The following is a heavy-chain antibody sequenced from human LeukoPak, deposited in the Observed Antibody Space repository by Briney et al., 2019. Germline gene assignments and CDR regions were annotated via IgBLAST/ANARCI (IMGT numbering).Heavy chain of an antibody. CDR1: GYTFTGYY. CDR2: INPNSGGT. V-gene: IGHV1-2*02. CDR3: ARETIDIVVVPAATQGTFDY. J-gene: IGHJ4*02. D-gene: IGHD2-2*01. Sequence: ASVKVSCKASGYTFTGYYMHWVRQAPGQGLEWMGWINPNSGGTNYAQKFQGRVTMTRDASISTAYMELSRLRSDDTAVYYCARETIDIVVVPAATQGTFDYWGQGTLVTVSS.